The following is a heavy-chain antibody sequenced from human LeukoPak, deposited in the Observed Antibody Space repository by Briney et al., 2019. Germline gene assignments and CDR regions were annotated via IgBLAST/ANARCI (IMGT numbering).Heavy chain of an antibody. CDR1: GGSISSNY. V-gene: IGHV4-59*01. CDR2: IYYSGST. CDR3: ARETSRSSGFDY. Sequence: PSETLSLTCTVSGGSISSNYWRWIRQPPGKGLGWIRYIYYSGSTKYNPSLKSRVTISVDTSQNQFSLKLRSVTAADTAVYYCARETSRSSGFDYWGQGTLVTVSS. J-gene: IGHJ4*02. D-gene: IGHD6-6*01.